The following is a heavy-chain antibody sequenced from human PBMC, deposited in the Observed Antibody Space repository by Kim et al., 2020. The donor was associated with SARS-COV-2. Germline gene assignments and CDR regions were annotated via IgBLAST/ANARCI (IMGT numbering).Heavy chain of an antibody. J-gene: IGHJ6*03. D-gene: IGHD4-17*01. CDR3: ARESNDYGDYYYYYMDV. CDR2: INTNTGNP. CDR1: GYTFTSYA. V-gene: IGHV7-4-1*02. Sequence: ASVKVSCKASGYTFTSYAMNWVRQAPGQGLEWMGWINTNTGNPTYAQGFTGRFVFSLDTSVSTAYLQISSLKAEDTAVYYCARESNDYGDYYYYYMDVWGKGTTVTVSS.